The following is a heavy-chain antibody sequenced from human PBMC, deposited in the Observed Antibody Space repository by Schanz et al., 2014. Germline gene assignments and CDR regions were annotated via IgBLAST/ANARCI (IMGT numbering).Heavy chain of an antibody. CDR3: ARAPTAYCSDTSCLGTPFDY. J-gene: IGHJ4*02. CDR2: IIPILGIA. V-gene: IGHV1-69*02. CDR1: GGTFSSYS. D-gene: IGHD2-2*01. Sequence: VQLEQSGAEVKKPGSSVKVSCKASGGTFSSYSISWVRQAPGQGLEWMGRIIPILGIANYAQKFQGRVTITADRSTSTAYMELSSLRSEDTAVYYCARAPTAYCSDTSCLGTPFDYWGQGTLVTVSA.